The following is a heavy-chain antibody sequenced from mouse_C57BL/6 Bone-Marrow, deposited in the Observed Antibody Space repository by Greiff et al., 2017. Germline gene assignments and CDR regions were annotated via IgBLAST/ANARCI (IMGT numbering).Heavy chain of an antibody. CDR1: GFNIKDDY. J-gene: IGHJ4*01. CDR2: IDPENGDT. V-gene: IGHV14-4*01. D-gene: IGHD2-1*01. CDR3: TTDGNLYYYAMDY. Sequence: VHVKQSGAELVRPGASVKLSCTASGFNIKDDYMHWVKQRPEQGLEWIGWIDPENGDTEYASKFQGKATITADTSSNTAYLQLSSLTSEDTAVYYCTTDGNLYYYAMDYWGQGTSVTVSS.